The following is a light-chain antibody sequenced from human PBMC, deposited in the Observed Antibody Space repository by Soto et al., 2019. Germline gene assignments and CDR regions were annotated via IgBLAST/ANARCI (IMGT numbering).Light chain of an antibody. J-gene: IGKJ1*01. CDR1: QSITSY. Sequence: DFQMTQSPSSLSASVGDRVTITCRASQSITSYLNWYQQKPGKAPQLLIYAASSLQSGVPSRFSGSGSGTDFTLTISSLQPEDFATYFCQQSYTTPWTFGQGTKVEVQ. CDR3: QQSYTTPWT. V-gene: IGKV1-39*01. CDR2: AAS.